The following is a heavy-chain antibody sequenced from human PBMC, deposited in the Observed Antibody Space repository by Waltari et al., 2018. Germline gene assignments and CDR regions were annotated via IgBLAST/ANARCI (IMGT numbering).Heavy chain of an antibody. CDR3: SGGEVTGTDF. J-gene: IGHJ4*02. Sequence: EVQVVESGGGLVQPGGSLKLSCATSGFSFRASTRHWVRQTSGKGLEWVGRIRRQPYNYATAYSASVKGRFTISRDDSKNTAYLQMNNLMTEDTAVYYCSGGEVTGTDFWGQGTLVTVSS. CDR1: GFSFRAST. V-gene: IGHV3-73*01. CDR2: IRRQPYNYAT. D-gene: IGHD6-19*01.